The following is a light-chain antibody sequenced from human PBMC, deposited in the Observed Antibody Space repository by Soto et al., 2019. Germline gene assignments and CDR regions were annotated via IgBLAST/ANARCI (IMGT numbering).Light chain of an antibody. Sequence: DIQMTQSPSTLSASVGDRVTITCRASESISSWLAWYQQKPGKAPKLLIYEASSLESGVPSRFSGSESGTEFTLTISSLQPDDFATYSCQQYEAYPLTFGGGTKVEIK. J-gene: IGKJ4*01. CDR2: EAS. V-gene: IGKV1-5*03. CDR3: QQYEAYPLT. CDR1: ESISSW.